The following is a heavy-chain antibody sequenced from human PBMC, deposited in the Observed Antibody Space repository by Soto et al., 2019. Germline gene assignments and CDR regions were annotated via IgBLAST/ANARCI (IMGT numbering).Heavy chain of an antibody. CDR2: IYYSGST. Sequence: PSETLSLTCTSSVSSISSSSYYWGWIRQPPGKGLEWIGSIYYSGSTYYNPSLKSRVTISVDTSKNQFSLKLSSVTAADTAVYYCARRQLAYVWFDPWGQGTLVTVSS. CDR3: ARRQLAYVWFDP. D-gene: IGHD6-13*01. J-gene: IGHJ5*02. CDR1: VSSISSSSYY. V-gene: IGHV4-39*01.